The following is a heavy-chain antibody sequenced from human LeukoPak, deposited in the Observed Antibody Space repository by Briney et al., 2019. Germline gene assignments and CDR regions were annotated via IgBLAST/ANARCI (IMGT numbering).Heavy chain of an antibody. V-gene: IGHV1-8*01. CDR1: GYTLTSYD. CDR3: ARGISDFWSGYYYDAFDI. D-gene: IGHD3-3*01. CDR2: MNPNSGYT. Sequence: GSVKVSCKASGYTLTSYDINWVRQATGQGLEWMGWMNPNSGYTGYAQKFQGRVTLTRNTSISTAYMELSSLRSEDTAVYYCARGISDFWSGYYYDAFDIWGQGTMVTVSS. J-gene: IGHJ3*02.